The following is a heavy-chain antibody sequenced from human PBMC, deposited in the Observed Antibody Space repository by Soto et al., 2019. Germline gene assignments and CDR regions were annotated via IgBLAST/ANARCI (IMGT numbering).Heavy chain of an antibody. CDR1: GGSTSSGGYY. J-gene: IGHJ4*02. Sequence: QVQLQESGPGPVKPSQTLSLTCTVSGGSTSSGGYYWSWIRKHPGKGLEWIGYIYYSGSTYYTPSLKSRVTISVDTSKNQFSLKLSNVTAADTAVYHCARSRGYSYGFDYWGQGTLVTVSS. CDR2: IYYSGST. CDR3: ARSRGYSYGFDY. V-gene: IGHV4-31*03. D-gene: IGHD5-18*01.